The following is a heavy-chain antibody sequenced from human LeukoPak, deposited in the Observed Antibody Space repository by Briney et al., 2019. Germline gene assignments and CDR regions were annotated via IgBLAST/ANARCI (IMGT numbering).Heavy chain of an antibody. D-gene: IGHD4-23*01. CDR3: AKNPKTTVVATFDY. CDR2: ISGSGGST. J-gene: IGHJ4*02. CDR1: GFTFSSYA. V-gene: IGHV3-23*01. Sequence: VGSLGLSCAASGFTFSSYAVSWVRQAPGKGLEGVSAISGSGGSTYYADSVKGRFTISRDNSKNTLYLQMNSLRAEDTAVYYCAKNPKTTVVATFDYWGQGTLVTVSS.